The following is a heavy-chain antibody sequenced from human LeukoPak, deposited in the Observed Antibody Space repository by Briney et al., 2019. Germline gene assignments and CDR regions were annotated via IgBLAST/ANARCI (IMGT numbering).Heavy chain of an antibody. V-gene: IGHV1-2*02. CDR1: GYTFTSYY. Sequence: GASVKVSCKASGYTFTSYYIHWVRQAPGQGLEWMGWINPDSGGTNYAQQFQGRVTMTRDTSISTVYTDLSRLRSDDTAMYYCVREARAGNWFDPWGQGTLVIVSS. J-gene: IGHJ5*02. CDR2: INPDSGGT. CDR3: VREARAGNWFDP.